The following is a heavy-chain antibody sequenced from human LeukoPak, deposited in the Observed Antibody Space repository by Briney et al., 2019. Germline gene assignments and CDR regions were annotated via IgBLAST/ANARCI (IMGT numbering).Heavy chain of an antibody. CDR2: ISGSRGST. D-gene: IGHD3-10*01. Sequence: PGGSLRLSCAVSGFTFSGYAMSWVRQAPGKGLEWVSVISGSRGSTYHADSVKGRFTISRDNSKNTLYLQMNSLRAEDTAVYSCAKSLRGRETSSFDYWGQGTLVTVSS. CDR3: AKSLRGRETSSFDY. CDR1: GFTFSGYA. J-gene: IGHJ4*02. V-gene: IGHV3-23*01.